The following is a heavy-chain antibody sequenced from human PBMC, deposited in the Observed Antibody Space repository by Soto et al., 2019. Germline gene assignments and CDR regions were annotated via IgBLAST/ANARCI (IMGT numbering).Heavy chain of an antibody. CDR3: AGGPRDYNDNSGHYSLDH. J-gene: IGHJ4*02. CDR2: ISTHNGNT. D-gene: IGHD3-22*01. Sequence: ASVKVSCKASGYTFTTYGMTWVRQAPGQGLDWVGWISTHNGNTKYAESLQGRVTMTTDTTTSTAYMELRSLKSDDTAVYYCAGGPRDYNDNSGHYSLDHGGEGPLVTVPS. V-gene: IGHV1-18*01. CDR1: GYTFTTYG.